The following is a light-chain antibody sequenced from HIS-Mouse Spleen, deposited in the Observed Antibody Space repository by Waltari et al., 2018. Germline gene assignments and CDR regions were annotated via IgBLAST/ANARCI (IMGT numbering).Light chain of an antibody. Sequence: SYELTQPPSVSVSPGQTASITCSGDASPKKYAYWYQQKSGQAPVLVIYEDSKRPSGIHERFSGSSSGTMATLTISGAQVEDEADYYCYSTDSSGNHRVFGGGTKLTVL. V-gene: IGLV3-10*01. CDR3: YSTDSSGNHRV. CDR2: EDS. J-gene: IGLJ2*01. CDR1: ASPKKY.